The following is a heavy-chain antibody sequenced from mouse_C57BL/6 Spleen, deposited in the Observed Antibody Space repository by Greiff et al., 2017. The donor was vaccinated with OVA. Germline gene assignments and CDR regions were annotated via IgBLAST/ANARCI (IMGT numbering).Heavy chain of an antibody. CDR3: ARETGPYYFDY. J-gene: IGHJ2*01. CDR2: ISSGGSYT. Sequence: EVQLVESGGDLVKPGGSLKLSCAASGFTFSSYGMSWVRQTPDKRLEWVATISSGGSYTYYPDSVKGRFTISRDNAKNTLYLQMSSLKSEDTAMYYCARETGPYYFDYWGQGTTLTVSS. CDR1: GFTFSSYG. V-gene: IGHV5-6*01. D-gene: IGHD4-1*01.